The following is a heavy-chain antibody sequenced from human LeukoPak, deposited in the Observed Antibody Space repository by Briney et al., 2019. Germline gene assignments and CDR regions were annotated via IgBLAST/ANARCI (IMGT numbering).Heavy chain of an antibody. CDR3: ARGSRRWLHQN. CDR2: INHSGST. Sequence: PSETLSLTRAVYGGSFSGYYWSWIRQPPGKGLEWIGEINHSGSTNYNPSLKSRVTISVDTSKNQFSLKLSSVTAADTAVYYCARGSRRWLHQNWGQGTLVTVSS. V-gene: IGHV4-34*01. CDR1: GGSFSGYY. D-gene: IGHD5-24*01. J-gene: IGHJ4*02.